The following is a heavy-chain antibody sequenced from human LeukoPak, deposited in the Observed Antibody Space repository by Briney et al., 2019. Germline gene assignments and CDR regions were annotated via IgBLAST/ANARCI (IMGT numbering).Heavy chain of an antibody. CDR3: TTRRQDGW. V-gene: IGHV3-15*01. CDR2: IKSKTDDGTT. Sequence: GGSLRLSCAASGFIFNNAWMSWVRQAPGKGLEWVGRIKSKTDDGTTDYAAPVKGRFTISRDDSKNTLYLQMNSLKTEDTAVYYCTTRRQDGWWGQGTLVTVS. J-gene: IGHJ4*02. CDR1: GFIFNNAW. D-gene: IGHD2-15*01.